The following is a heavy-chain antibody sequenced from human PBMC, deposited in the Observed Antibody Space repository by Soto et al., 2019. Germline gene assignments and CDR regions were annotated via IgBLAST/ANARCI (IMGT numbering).Heavy chain of an antibody. D-gene: IGHD4-17*01. J-gene: IGHJ5*02. V-gene: IGHV1-18*01. CDR3: ARDPLTLTTTQINRFDP. Sequence: ASVKVSCKASGYIFSNFGLSWVRQAPGQGLEWMGWISAYNGNTNYAQKLQGRVTMTTDTSTSTAYMELRSLRSDDTAVYYCARDPLTLTTTQINRFDPWGQGTLVTVSS. CDR1: GYIFSNFG. CDR2: ISAYNGNT.